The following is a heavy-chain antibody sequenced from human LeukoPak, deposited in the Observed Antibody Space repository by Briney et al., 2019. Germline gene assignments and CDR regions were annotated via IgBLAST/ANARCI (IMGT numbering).Heavy chain of an antibody. CDR3: VRVSKRGGYDWYFDY. CDR1: GYTFTSYA. Sequence: ASVKVPCKASGYTFTSYAMHWVRQAPGQRLEWMGWINAGNGNTKYSQKFQGRVTITRDTSASTAYMELSSLRSEDTAVYYCVRVSKRGGYDWYFDYWGQGTLVTVSS. D-gene: IGHD5-12*01. CDR2: INAGNGNT. V-gene: IGHV1-3*01. J-gene: IGHJ4*02.